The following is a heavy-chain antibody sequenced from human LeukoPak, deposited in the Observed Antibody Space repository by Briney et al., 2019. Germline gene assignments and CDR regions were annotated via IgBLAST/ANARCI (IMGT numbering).Heavy chain of an antibody. Sequence: PSETLSLTCSVSGGSISSNDYYWGWIRQPPGKGLEWIGEVSHSGSSNYNPSLKSRINISLDTSKSQFSLRLTSVTAADTAVYYCARGIFYGGRNQYIWLDLWGQGTLVTVSS. CDR1: GGSISSNDYY. D-gene: IGHD4-23*01. CDR3: ARGIFYGGRNQYIWLDL. CDR2: VSHSGSS. J-gene: IGHJ5*02. V-gene: IGHV4-39*07.